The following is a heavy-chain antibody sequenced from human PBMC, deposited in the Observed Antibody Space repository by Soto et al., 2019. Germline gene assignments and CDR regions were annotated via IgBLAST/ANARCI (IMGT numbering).Heavy chain of an antibody. J-gene: IGHJ6*02. D-gene: IGHD6-13*01. Sequence: EVQRLESGGGLVQPGGYLILSCAASGFTFSRYAMSWVRQAPGKWLEWVSAISGSGGSTYYADSVKGRFTISRDKSKNTLYLQMNSLRAEDTAVYYCAKDYPPCRWYFEDHHNGLAVWGQGTTVTVSS. V-gene: IGHV3-23*01. CDR3: AKDYPPCRWYFEDHHNGLAV. CDR2: ISGSGGST. CDR1: GFTFSRYA.